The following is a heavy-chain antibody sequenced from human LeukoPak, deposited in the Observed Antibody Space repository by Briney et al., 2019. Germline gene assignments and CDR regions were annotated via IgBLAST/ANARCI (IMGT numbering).Heavy chain of an antibody. Sequence: SETLSLTCTVSGGSISSYYWSWIRQPPGKGLEWIGYIFYSGSTNYNPSLKSRVTISVDTSKNQFSLKLSSVTAADTAVYYCARGGEGYSSSWYRLSNWFDPWGQGTLVTVSS. D-gene: IGHD6-13*01. V-gene: IGHV4-59*01. CDR1: GGSISSYY. CDR2: IFYSGST. J-gene: IGHJ5*02. CDR3: ARGGEGYSSSWYRLSNWFDP.